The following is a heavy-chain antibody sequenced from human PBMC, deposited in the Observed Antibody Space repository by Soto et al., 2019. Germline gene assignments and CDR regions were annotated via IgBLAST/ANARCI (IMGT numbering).Heavy chain of an antibody. V-gene: IGHV4-31*03. D-gene: IGHD2-8*01. CDR2: IYYSGST. Sequence: QVQLQESGPGLVKPSQTLSLTCTVSGGSISSGGYYWSWIRQHPGKGLEWIGYIYYSGSTYYNPSLKRRVTISVDTSKNQFSLKLSSVTAADTAVYYCARGYDCTNGVCYGVDYWGQGTLVTVSS. CDR3: ARGYDCTNGVCYGVDY. J-gene: IGHJ4*02. CDR1: GGSISSGGYY.